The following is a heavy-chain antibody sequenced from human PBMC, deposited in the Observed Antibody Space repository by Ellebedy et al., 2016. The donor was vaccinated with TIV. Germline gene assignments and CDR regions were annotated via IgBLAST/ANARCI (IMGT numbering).Heavy chain of an antibody. CDR3: ARGPAHKYNWFDP. CDR2: IYYSGST. Sequence: MPSETLSLTCTVSGGSISSYYWSWIRQPPGKGLEWIGYIYYSGSTNYNPSLKSRVTISVDTSKNQFSLKLSSVTAADTAVYYCARGPAHKYNWFDPWGQGTLVTVSS. J-gene: IGHJ5*02. V-gene: IGHV4-59*08. CDR1: GGSISSYY.